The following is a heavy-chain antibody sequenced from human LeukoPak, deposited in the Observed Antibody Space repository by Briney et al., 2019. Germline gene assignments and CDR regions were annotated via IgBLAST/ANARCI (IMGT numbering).Heavy chain of an antibody. CDR2: ISSSSSYI. V-gene: IGHV3-21*01. D-gene: IGHD3-22*01. J-gene: IGHJ4*02. CDR1: GFTFSSYS. Sequence: PGGSLRLSCAASGFTFSSYSMNWVRQAPGKGLEWVSSISSSSSYIYYADSVKGRFTISRDNSKNTLYLQMNSLRAEDTAVYYCAKDMVVVITNSSCWGQGTLVTVSS. CDR3: AKDMVVVITNSSC.